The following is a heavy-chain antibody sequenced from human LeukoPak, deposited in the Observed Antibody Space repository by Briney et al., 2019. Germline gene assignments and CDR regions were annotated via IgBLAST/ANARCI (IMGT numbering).Heavy chain of an antibody. CDR1: GFRFSDAW. D-gene: IGHD3-3*01. J-gene: IGHJ4*02. CDR3: ARTLRFLEWLSY. CDR2: ISYDGSNK. V-gene: IGHV3-30-3*01. Sequence: GGSLRLSCAASGFRFSDAWMTWVRQAPGKGLEWVAVISYDGSNKYYADSVKGRFTISRDNSKNTLYLQMNSLRAEDTAVYYCARTLRFLEWLSYWGQGTLVTVSS.